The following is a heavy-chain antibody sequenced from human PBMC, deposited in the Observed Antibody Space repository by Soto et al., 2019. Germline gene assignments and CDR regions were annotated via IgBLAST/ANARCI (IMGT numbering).Heavy chain of an antibody. D-gene: IGHD5-18*01. V-gene: IGHV1-18*01. Sequence: QVQLVQSGGEVKKPGASVKVSCKASGYTFTTYNIIWVRQAPGQGLERMAWISGYNGDTNYAQKLQGRVTMTTDASTSTAYMELTSLRSDDTAVYYCARGAYNHDFDFWGQGTLVTVSS. CDR3: ARGAYNHDFDF. J-gene: IGHJ4*02. CDR1: GYTFTTYN. CDR2: ISGYNGDT.